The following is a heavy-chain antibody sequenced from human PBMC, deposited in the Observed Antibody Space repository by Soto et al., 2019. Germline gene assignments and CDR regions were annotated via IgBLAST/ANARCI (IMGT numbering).Heavy chain of an antibody. CDR1: GNTFTNYY. D-gene: IGHD2-21*02. Sequence: QVQLMQSGAEVKKPGASVKVSCKASGNTFTNYYIHWVRQAPGQGLEWMGTINPSGGHTTYAQKFLGRVTMTRDTSTSTLYMELTSLRSEDTAVYYCARAGHVVVVTAAVDYWGQGTLVTVSS. V-gene: IGHV1-46*01. CDR2: INPSGGHT. CDR3: ARAGHVVVVTAAVDY. J-gene: IGHJ4*02.